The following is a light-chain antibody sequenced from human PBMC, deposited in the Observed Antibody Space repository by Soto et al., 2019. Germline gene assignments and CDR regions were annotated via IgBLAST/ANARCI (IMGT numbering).Light chain of an antibody. CDR3: SSYTLSRTYV. CDR1: SSDVGAYNF. CDR2: NVY. Sequence: QSALTQPASVSGSPGQSITITCTGTSSDVGAYNFVSWHQQHPGKAPQLIISNVYDRPSGISYRFSGSKSGNTASLTVSGLQGEDEADDSCSSYTLSRTYVVGTGTKLTVL. V-gene: IGLV2-14*03. J-gene: IGLJ1*01.